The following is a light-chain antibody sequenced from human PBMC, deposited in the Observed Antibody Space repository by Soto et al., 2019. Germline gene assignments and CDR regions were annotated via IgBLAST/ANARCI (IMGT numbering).Light chain of an antibody. J-gene: IGKJ1*01. V-gene: IGKV1-5*03. CDR2: RAS. CDR1: QNINTW. CDR3: LQYDKWPPWT. Sequence: DIQMTQSPSTLSASVGDRVTITCRASQNINTWLAWYQQKPGKGPTLLIYRASRLESGVPSRFSGSGSGTEFALTISSLQPADFAVYYCLQYDKWPPWTFGQGTKVDIK.